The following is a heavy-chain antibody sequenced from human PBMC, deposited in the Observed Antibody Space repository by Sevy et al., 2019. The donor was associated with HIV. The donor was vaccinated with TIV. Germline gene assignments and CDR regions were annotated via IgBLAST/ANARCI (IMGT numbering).Heavy chain of an antibody. D-gene: IGHD6-19*01. J-gene: IGHJ6*03. V-gene: IGHV3-23*01. Sequence: GGSLRLSCAASGFTFSSYAMSWVRQAPGKGLEWVSAISGSGGSTYYADSVKGRFTISRDNSKNTLYLQMNSLRAEDTAVYYCAKGSNRVAGPRIYYYYYYMDVWGKGTTVTVS. CDR1: GFTFSSYA. CDR3: AKGSNRVAGPRIYYYYYYMDV. CDR2: ISGSGGST.